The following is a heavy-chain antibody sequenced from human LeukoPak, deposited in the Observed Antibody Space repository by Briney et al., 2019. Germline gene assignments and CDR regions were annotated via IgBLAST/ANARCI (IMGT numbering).Heavy chain of an antibody. D-gene: IGHD1-14*01. V-gene: IGHV4-34*01. Sequence: SETLSLTCAVYGGSFSGYYWSWVRQPPGKWLEWIWEINHSGSTNYNPSLKSRVRISVDTSKNQYSLKLRHVTAADKDVYYCARKSITPYYLYYREVLGKGTTVSLSS. J-gene: IGHJ6*03. CDR3: ARKSITPYYLYYREV. CDR2: INHSGST. CDR1: GGSFSGYY.